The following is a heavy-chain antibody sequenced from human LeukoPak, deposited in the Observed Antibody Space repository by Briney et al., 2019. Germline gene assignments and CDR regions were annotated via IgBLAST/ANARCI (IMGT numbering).Heavy chain of an antibody. D-gene: IGHD1-26*01. J-gene: IGHJ4*02. Sequence: GGSLRLSCEASGFTFGNHGMHWVRQAPGKGLEWVAVIWCDGSNKEYADSVKGRFTISRDNPKNTLYLQMNSLRVEDTAVYYCVRDTRSYYLDYWGQGTPVTVSS. CDR3: VRDTRSYYLDY. CDR1: GFTFGNHG. CDR2: IWCDGSNK. V-gene: IGHV3-33*01.